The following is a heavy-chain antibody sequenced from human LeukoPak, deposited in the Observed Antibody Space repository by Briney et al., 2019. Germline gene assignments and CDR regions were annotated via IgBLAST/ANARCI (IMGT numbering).Heavy chain of an antibody. D-gene: IGHD2-15*01. CDR2: INHTGST. V-gene: IGHV4-34*01. Sequence: PSETLSLTCAMSGGSFSGYYWTWIRQPPGKGLEWIGEINHTGSTKYNPSLKSRVTISLDTSKNQFSLKLSSVTAADTAVYYCARVFVYCSGGSCYWGWFDPWGQGTLVTVSS. CDR3: ARVFVYCSGGSCYWGWFDP. CDR1: GGSFSGYY. J-gene: IGHJ5*02.